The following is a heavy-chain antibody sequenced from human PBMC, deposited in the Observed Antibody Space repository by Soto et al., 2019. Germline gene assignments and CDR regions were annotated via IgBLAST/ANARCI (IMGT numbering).Heavy chain of an antibody. CDR1: GFTFSSYA. J-gene: IGHJ4*02. CDR2: ISGGGGTT. CDR3: AKGDRSSGWL. Sequence: AGSLRLSCAASGFTFSSYAMSWVRQAPGKGLEWVSAISGGGGTTYYADSVKGRFTISRDNSKNTLYLQMTSLRAEDTAVYYCAKGDRSSGWLWGQGTLVTVSS. V-gene: IGHV3-23*01. D-gene: IGHD6-19*01.